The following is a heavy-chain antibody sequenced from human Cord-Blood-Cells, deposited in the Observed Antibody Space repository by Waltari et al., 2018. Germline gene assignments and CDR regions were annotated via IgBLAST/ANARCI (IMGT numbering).Heavy chain of an antibody. V-gene: IGHV1-8*03. CDR2: MNPNRGNT. CDR3: ARAGDPPRYYFDY. J-gene: IGHJ4*02. Sequence: QVQLVQSGAEVKKPGASVKVSCKASGYTFTSYDINWVRQATGQGLEGRGWMNPNRGNTGVAQKYQGRVTITRNTSIRTAYMELSSLRSEDTAVYYCARAGDPPRYYFDYWGQGTLVTVSS. D-gene: IGHD7-27*01. CDR1: GYTFTSYD.